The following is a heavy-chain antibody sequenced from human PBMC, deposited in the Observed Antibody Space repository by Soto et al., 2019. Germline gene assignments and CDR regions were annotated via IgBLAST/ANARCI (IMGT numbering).Heavy chain of an antibody. D-gene: IGHD3-10*01. CDR3: ARGHSLTLVPGVIIAPGAY. J-gene: IGHJ4*02. Sequence: VKVSCKASGYTLTSYDINWVRQATGQGLEWMGWMNPNSGNTGYAQKFQGRVTMTRNTSISTAYMELSSLRSEDTAVYYSARGHSLTLVPGVIIAPGAYWGQGTLVTVSS. CDR2: MNPNSGNT. CDR1: GYTLTSYD. V-gene: IGHV1-8*01.